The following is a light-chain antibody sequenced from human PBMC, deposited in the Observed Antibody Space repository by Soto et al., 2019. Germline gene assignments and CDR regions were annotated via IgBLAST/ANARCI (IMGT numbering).Light chain of an antibody. CDR3: QQYGDSPMYT. V-gene: IGKV3-20*01. Sequence: EIVLTQSPGTLSSSPGERATLSCRASQSVSSSHLAWYQQKPGQAPRLLIYGASSRATGIPDRFSGSGSGTDFTLTISRLEPEDFAMYFCQQYGDSPMYTFGQGTKLEI. CDR2: GAS. J-gene: IGKJ2*01. CDR1: QSVSSSH.